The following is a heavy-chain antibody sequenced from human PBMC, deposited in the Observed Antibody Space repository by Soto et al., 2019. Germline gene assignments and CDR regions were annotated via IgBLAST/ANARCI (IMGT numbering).Heavy chain of an antibody. CDR3: AIAVAGTHGMDV. D-gene: IGHD6-19*01. CDR1: GGTFSSYT. CDR2: IIPILGIA. Sequence: QVQLVQSGAEVKKSGSSVKVSCKASGGTFSSYTISWVRQAPGQGLEWMGRIIPILGIANYAQKFQGRVTITADKSTSTAYMELSSLRSEDTAVYYCAIAVAGTHGMDVWGQGTTVTVSS. V-gene: IGHV1-69*02. J-gene: IGHJ6*02.